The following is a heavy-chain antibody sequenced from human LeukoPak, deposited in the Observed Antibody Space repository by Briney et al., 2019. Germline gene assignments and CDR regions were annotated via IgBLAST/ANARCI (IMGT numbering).Heavy chain of an antibody. CDR2: KKDDGSEE. CDR3: ARAGRNSEYHHFVY. V-gene: IGHV3-7*04. D-gene: IGHD2/OR15-2a*01. CDR1: LXILNNDW. J-gene: IGHJ4*02. Sequence: PVGCPRLSSAASLXILNNDWVRSVRHTPRIGLEWVAQKKDDGSEEAYVGSVKGRFTISRDNAKNSLYLQMNSLRAEDTALYYCARAGRNSEYHHFVYWGQGTLVTVSS.